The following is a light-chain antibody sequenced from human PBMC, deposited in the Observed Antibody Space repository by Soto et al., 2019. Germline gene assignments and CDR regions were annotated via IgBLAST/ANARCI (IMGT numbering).Light chain of an antibody. CDR1: SSDVGGYNY. J-gene: IGLJ2*01. CDR3: SSYTSSSTLDV. V-gene: IGLV2-14*01. CDR2: DVS. Sequence: QSALTQPASVSGSPGQSITISCTGTSSDVGGYNYVSWYQQHPGKAPKLMIYDVSNRPSGVSNRFSGSKSGNTASLTISVLQAEDEADYYCSSYTSSSTLDVFGGGTKVTVL.